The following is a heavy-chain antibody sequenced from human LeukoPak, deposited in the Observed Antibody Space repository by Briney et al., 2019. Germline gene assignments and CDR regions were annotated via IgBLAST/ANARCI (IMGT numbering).Heavy chain of an antibody. J-gene: IGHJ6*02. CDR1: GDSVSSNSAA. CDR2: TYYRSKWYN. D-gene: IGHD6-19*01. V-gene: IGHV6-1*01. Sequence: SQTLSLTCAISGDSVSSNSAAWNWIRQSPSRGLEWLGRTYYRSKWYNDYAVSVKSRITINPDTSKNQFSLQLNSVTPEDTAVYYCARDQIAVAGAVYYYGMDVWGQGTTVTVSS. CDR3: ARDQIAVAGAVYYYGMDV.